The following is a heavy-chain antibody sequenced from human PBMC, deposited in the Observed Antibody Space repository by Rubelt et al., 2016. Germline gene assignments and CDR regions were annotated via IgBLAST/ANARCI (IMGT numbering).Heavy chain of an antibody. CDR3: SRPPTDNNWNDGPLDY. D-gene: IGHD1-20*01. J-gene: IGHJ4*02. CDR2: INSDGSTT. Sequence: GKGLVWVSRINSDGSTTSYADSLKGRFTISRDNANNSLSLQVNSLRAEDTAVYYCSRPPTDNNWNDGPLDYWGQGTLVTVSS. V-gene: IGHV3-74*01.